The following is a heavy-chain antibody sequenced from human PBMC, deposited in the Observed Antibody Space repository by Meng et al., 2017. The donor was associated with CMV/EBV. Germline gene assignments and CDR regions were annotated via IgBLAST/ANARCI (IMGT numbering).Heavy chain of an antibody. CDR1: CGSFSGYY. J-gene: IGHJ4*02. D-gene: IGHD2-15*01. CDR2: INHSGST. V-gene: IGHV4-34*01. CDR3: ASSLTYPDY. Sequence: GQLQQWGAGLLKPSETLSLPCALYCGSFSGYYWSWIRQPPGKGLEWIREINHSGSTNYNPSLKSRVTISVDTSKNQFSLKLSSVTAADTAVYYCASSLTYPDYWGQGTLVTVSS.